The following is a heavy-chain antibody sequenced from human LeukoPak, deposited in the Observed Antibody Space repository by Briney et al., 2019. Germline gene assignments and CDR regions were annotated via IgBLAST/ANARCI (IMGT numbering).Heavy chain of an antibody. J-gene: IGHJ4*02. CDR2: IRYDGSNK. D-gene: IGHD4-17*01. Sequence: PGGSLRLSCAASGFTFSSYGMHWVRQAPGKGLEWVAFIRYDGSNKYYADSVKGRFTISRDNSKNTLYLQMNSLRAEDTAVYYCAVYGDYVVDYFDYWGQGTLVTVS. CDR1: GFTFSSYG. CDR3: AVYGDYVVDYFDY. V-gene: IGHV3-30*02.